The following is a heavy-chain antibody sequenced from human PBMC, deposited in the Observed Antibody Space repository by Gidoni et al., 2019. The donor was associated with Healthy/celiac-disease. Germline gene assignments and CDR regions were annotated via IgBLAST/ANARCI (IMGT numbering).Heavy chain of an antibody. J-gene: IGHJ5*02. D-gene: IGHD3-10*01. CDR3: ARGRITMVRGVINNWFDP. V-gene: IGHV3-30*03. Sequence: VISYDGSNKYYADSVKGRFSISRDNSKNTLYLQMNSLRAEDTAVYYCARGRITMVRGVINNWFDPWGQGTLVTVSS. CDR2: ISYDGSNK.